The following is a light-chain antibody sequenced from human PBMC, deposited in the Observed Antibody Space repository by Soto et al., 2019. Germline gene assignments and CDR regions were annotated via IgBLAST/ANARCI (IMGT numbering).Light chain of an antibody. CDR1: QSVSSN. CDR2: GAS. Sequence: ELVITHSPATLSVSPGERATLSCRASQSVSSNLAWYQQKPGQAPRLLIYGASSRATGIPDRFSGSGSGTDFTLTISRLEPEDFAVYYCQQYGSSRTFGQGTKVDIK. V-gene: IGKV3-20*01. J-gene: IGKJ1*01. CDR3: QQYGSSRT.